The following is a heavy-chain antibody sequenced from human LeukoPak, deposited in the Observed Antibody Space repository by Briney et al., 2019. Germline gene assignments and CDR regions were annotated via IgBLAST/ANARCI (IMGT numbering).Heavy chain of an antibody. Sequence: ASVKVSCKASGYTFTGYYMQWVRPAPGQGLEWMGWINPNSGGTHYVQKFQDRGTMTRDTSISTAYMELSRLRSDDTAVYYCARDSGGRGGYCTNGLCYSRFFDYWGQGALVTVSS. J-gene: IGHJ4*02. V-gene: IGHV1-2*02. CDR2: INPNSGGT. CDR1: GYTFTGYY. D-gene: IGHD2-8*01. CDR3: ARDSGGRGGYCTNGLCYSRFFDY.